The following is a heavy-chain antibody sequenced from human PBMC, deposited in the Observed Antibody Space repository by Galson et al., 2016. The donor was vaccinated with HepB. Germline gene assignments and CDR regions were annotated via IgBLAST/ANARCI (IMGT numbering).Heavy chain of an antibody. D-gene: IGHD2-2*02. V-gene: IGHV1-18*01. J-gene: IGHJ6*02. CDR2: INPNNGNT. Sequence: SVKVSCKASGYTFPNSGISWVRQAPGQGLEWMGWINPNNGNTNYAQKLQGRVTMTTDTSTRTAYMDLRSLRSDDTAVYYCARTLRPMRASLYIYKYYGMDVWGQGTTVTVSS. CDR1: GYTFPNSG. CDR3: ARTLRPMRASLYIYKYYGMDV.